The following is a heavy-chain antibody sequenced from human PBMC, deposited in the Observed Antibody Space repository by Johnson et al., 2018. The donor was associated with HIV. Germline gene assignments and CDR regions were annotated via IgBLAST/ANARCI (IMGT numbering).Heavy chain of an antibody. J-gene: IGHJ3*02. D-gene: IGHD1-26*01. CDR3: AKDIRPGWEIRGNAFDI. CDR1: GFTFDDYG. Sequence: VQLVESGGGAVRPGGSLRISCAASGFTFDDYGMSWVRQAPGKGLEWVSGINWSGGSTGYADSMKGRFTISRDNAKNSLYLQMNSLRAEDTALDYFAKDIRPGWEIRGNAFDIWGQGTMVTVSS. V-gene: IGHV3-20*04. CDR2: INWSGGST.